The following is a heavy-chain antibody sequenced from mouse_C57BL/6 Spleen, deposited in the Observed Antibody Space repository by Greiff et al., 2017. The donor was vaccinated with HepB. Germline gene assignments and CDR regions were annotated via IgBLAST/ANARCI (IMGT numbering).Heavy chain of an antibody. Sequence: QVQLQQSGPELVKPGASVKLSCKASGYTFTSYDINWVKQRPGQGLEWIGWIYPRDGSTKYNEKFKGKATLTVDTSSSTAYMELHSLTSEDSAVYFCARSGFITTVPYAMDYWGQGTSVTVSS. V-gene: IGHV1-85*01. CDR2: IYPRDGST. J-gene: IGHJ4*01. CDR3: ARSGFITTVPYAMDY. CDR1: GYTFTSYD. D-gene: IGHD1-1*01.